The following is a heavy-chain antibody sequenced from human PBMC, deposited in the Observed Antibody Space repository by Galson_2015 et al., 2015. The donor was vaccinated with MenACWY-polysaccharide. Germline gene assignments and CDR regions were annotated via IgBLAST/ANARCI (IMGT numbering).Heavy chain of an antibody. Sequence: SLRLSCAASGFTFSNYAMTWVRQAPGKGLEWVSTISDSGGRTQYADSVKGRFTISRDNSKNTLYLQMNSLRDDDTAVYYCARDSGIAGADDYWGQGTLVTVSS. V-gene: IGHV3-23*01. CDR1: GFTFSNYA. J-gene: IGHJ4*02. D-gene: IGHD6-13*01. CDR2: ISDSGGRT. CDR3: ARDSGIAGADDY.